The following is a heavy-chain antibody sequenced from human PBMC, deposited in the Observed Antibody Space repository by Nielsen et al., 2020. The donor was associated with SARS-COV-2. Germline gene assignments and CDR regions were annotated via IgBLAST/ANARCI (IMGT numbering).Heavy chain of an antibody. V-gene: IGHV3-15*01. D-gene: IGHD3-3*01. Sequence: GESLKISCAASGFTFSNAWMSWVRQAPGKGLEWVGRIKSKTDGGTTDYAAPVKGRFTISRDVSKNTLYLQMNSLKTEDTAVYYCTSQEGITIFGVAPDAFDIWGQGTMVTVSS. CDR1: GFTFSNAW. CDR3: TSQEGITIFGVAPDAFDI. CDR2: IKSKTDGGTT. J-gene: IGHJ3*02.